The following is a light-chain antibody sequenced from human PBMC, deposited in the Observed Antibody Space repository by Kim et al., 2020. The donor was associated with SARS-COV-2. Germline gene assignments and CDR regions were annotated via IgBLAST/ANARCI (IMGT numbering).Light chain of an antibody. CDR1: QSVSSS. Sequence: EIVLTQSPATLSQSPGERATLSCRASQSVSSSLAWYQQKPGQAPRLLIYDASNRATGIPARFRGSGSGTDFTLTISSLEPEDFAVYYCQQRSEWPRTFGQGTKVDIK. CDR2: DAS. V-gene: IGKV3-11*01. J-gene: IGKJ1*01. CDR3: QQRSEWPRT.